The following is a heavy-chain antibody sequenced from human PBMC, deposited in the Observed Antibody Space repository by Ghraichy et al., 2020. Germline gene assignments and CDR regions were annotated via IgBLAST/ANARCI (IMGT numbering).Heavy chain of an antibody. CDR3: ARAAGAARPFDY. CDR2: IYSGGST. D-gene: IGHD6-6*01. V-gene: IGHV3-53*01. Sequence: GESLNISCAASGFTVSSNYMSWVRQAPGKGLEWVSVIYSGGSTYYADSVKGRFTISRDNSKNTLYLQMNSLRAEDTAVYYCARAAGAARPFDYWGQGTLVTVSS. J-gene: IGHJ4*02. CDR1: GFTVSSNY.